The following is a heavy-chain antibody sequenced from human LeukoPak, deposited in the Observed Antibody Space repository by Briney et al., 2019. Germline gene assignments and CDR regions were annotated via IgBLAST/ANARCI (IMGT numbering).Heavy chain of an antibody. CDR3: AIRNY. CDR1: GFNFANHA. D-gene: IGHD3-3*01. Sequence: PGGSLRLSCAASGFNFANHAMSWVRQTAGKGLEWVSAISGGGDITYYADSVRGRFTISRDNSKNTLYLQMNSLRAEDTAVYYCAIRNYWGQGTLVTVSS. CDR2: ISGGGDIT. J-gene: IGHJ4*02. V-gene: IGHV3-23*01.